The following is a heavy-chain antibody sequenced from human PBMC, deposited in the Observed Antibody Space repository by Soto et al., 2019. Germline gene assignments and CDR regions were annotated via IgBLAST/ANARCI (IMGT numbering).Heavy chain of an antibody. CDR3: ERVRVPADWLDP. Sequence: ASVKVSCKGSGYSFRSYDITWVRQAPGQGLEWMGWVHPETGSTGYAQRFQGRVSMTSDTSRNTTYMELSDLRVEDTAVYYCERVRVPADWLDPWGQGTLVTVSS. CDR1: GYSFRSYD. V-gene: IGHV1-8*02. CDR2: VHPETGST. J-gene: IGHJ5*02.